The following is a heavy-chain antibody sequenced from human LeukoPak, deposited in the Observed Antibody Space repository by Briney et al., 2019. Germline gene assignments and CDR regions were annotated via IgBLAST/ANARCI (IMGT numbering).Heavy chain of an antibody. CDR3: ARARGYSSSAPGD. J-gene: IGHJ4*01. Sequence: GGSLRLSCAASGFTFDDYGMSWVRQAPGKGLESVSGINWNGASTGYADSVKGRFTISRDNAKNSLYLQMNSLRAEDTALYYCARARGYSSSAPGDWGHGPLVTVSS. D-gene: IGHD6-6*01. CDR2: INWNGAST. V-gene: IGHV3-20*04. CDR1: GFTFDDYG.